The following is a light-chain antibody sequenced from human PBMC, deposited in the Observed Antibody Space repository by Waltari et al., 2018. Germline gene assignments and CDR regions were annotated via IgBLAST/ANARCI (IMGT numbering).Light chain of an antibody. V-gene: IGKV1-39*01. J-gene: IGKJ2*01. Sequence: DMQMTKSPSSLSVFVGDIVSITCRAGQSINRYLNWYQQKPGKAPKLLIYAASSLQSGVPSRFSGSGSGTDFTLTISSLQPEDFATYYCQQSYSTPLFGQGTKLEIK. CDR2: AAS. CDR3: QQSYSTPL. CDR1: QSINRY.